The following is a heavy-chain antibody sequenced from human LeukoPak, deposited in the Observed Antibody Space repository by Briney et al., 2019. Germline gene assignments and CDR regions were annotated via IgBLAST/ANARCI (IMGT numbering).Heavy chain of an antibody. V-gene: IGHV3-48*02. CDR2: ISSSSSTI. J-gene: IGHJ4*02. CDR3: ARDPTEMTTVTIDY. CDR1: GLTFSSYS. Sequence: GGSLRLSCAASGLTFSSYSMNWVRPAPGKGLEWVSYISSSSSTIYYADSVKGRFTISRDNAKNSLYLQMNSLRDEDTAVYYCARDPTEMTTVTIDYWGQGTLVTVSS. D-gene: IGHD4-17*01.